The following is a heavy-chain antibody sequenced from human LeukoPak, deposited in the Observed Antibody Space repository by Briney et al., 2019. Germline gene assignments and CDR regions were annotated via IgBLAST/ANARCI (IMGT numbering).Heavy chain of an antibody. CDR3: ARERWRYSGYEENLDAFDI. J-gene: IGHJ3*02. CDR2: XSXYXGNT. V-gene: IGHV1-18*01. CDR1: GGTFSSYA. D-gene: IGHD5-12*01. Sequence: ASVXXXXXXSGGTFSSYAXXXXRXAXGQGLXXXXXXSXYXGNTNYAQKLQGRVTMTTDTSTSTAYMELRSLRSDDTAVYYCARERWRYSGYEENLDAFDIWGQGTMVTVSS.